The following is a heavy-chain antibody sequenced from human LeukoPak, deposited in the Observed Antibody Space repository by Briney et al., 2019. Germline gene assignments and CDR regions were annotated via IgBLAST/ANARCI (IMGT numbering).Heavy chain of an antibody. CDR1: GGSISSGGYY. CDR2: IYYSGST. Sequence: SQTLSLTCTVSGGSISSGGYYWSWIRQHPGKGLEWIGYIYYSGSTNYNPSLKSRVTISVDTSKNQFSPKLSSGTAADTAVYYCARVAGSGNSGWNYFDYWGQGTLVTVSS. V-gene: IGHV4-31*03. CDR3: ARVAGSGNSGWNYFDY. D-gene: IGHD6-19*01. J-gene: IGHJ4*02.